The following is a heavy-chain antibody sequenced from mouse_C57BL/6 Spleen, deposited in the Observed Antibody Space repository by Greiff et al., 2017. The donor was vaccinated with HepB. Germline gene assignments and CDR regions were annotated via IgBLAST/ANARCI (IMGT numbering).Heavy chain of an antibody. D-gene: IGHD2-4*01. CDR2: ISDGGSYT. V-gene: IGHV5-4*01. CDR3: ARDGDYDVGAMDY. CDR1: GFTFSSYA. J-gene: IGHJ4*01. Sequence: DVHLVESGGGLVKPGGSLKLSCAASGFTFSSYAMSWVRQTPEKRLEWVATISDGGSYTYYPDNVKGRFTISRDNAKNNLYLQMSHLKSEDTAMYYCARDGDYDVGAMDYWGQGTSVTVSS.